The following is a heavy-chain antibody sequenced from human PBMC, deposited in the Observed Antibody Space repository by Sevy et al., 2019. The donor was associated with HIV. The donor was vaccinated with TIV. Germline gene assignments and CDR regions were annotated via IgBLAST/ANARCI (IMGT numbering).Heavy chain of an antibody. D-gene: IGHD4-17*01. Sequence: GESLKISCTASGFTFSSYEMNWVRQAPGQGLEWVSYITNSGSSIYYSESVRGRFTVSRDNAKNSLYLQMKSLRAEDTAVYYCARDLPPSATTVAHFDYWGRGTLVTVSS. CDR2: ITNSGSSI. J-gene: IGHJ4*02. CDR3: ARDLPPSATTVAHFDY. CDR1: GFTFSSYE. V-gene: IGHV3-48*03.